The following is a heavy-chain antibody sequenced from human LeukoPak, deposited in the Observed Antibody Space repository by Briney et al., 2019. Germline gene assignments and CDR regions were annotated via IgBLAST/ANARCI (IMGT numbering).Heavy chain of an antibody. D-gene: IGHD3-22*01. CDR1: GGSISSGSYY. V-gene: IGHV4-61*02. J-gene: IGHJ4*02. CDR3: ARYYHYDSRFDY. Sequence: SETLSLTCTVSGGSISSGSYYWSWIRQPAGKGLEWIGRIYTSGSTNYNPSLKSRVTISVDTSKNQFSLKLSSVTAADTAVCYCARYYHYDSRFDYWGQGTLVTVSS. CDR2: IYTSGST.